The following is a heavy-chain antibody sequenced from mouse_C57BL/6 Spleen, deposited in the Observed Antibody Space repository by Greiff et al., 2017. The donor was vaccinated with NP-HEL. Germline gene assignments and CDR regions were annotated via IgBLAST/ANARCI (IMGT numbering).Heavy chain of an antibody. CDR2: IDPSDSYT. J-gene: IGHJ2*01. Sequence: VQLQQSGAELVMPGASVKLSCKASGYTFTSYWMHWVKQRPGQGLEWIGEIDPSDSYTNYNQKFKGKSTLTVDKSSSTAYMQLSSLTSEDSAVYYCARRSLYYYGSLDYWGQGTTLTVSS. V-gene: IGHV1-69*01. CDR3: ARRSLYYYGSLDY. D-gene: IGHD1-1*01. CDR1: GYTFTSYW.